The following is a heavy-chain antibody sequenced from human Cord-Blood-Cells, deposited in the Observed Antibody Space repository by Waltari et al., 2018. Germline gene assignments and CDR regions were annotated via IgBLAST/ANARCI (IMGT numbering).Heavy chain of an antibody. V-gene: IGHV4-38-2*01. Sequence: QVQLQESGPGLVKPSETLSLTCAVSGYSISSGYYWGWIRQPPGKGLEWIGSIYHSGSTIYNPALKSRVTISVDTAKNQFSLKLSSVTAADTAVYYCAIRPEAAAGDYWGQGTLVTVSS. CDR3: AIRPEAAAGDY. J-gene: IGHJ4*02. D-gene: IGHD6-13*01. CDR2: IYHSGST. CDR1: GYSISSGYY.